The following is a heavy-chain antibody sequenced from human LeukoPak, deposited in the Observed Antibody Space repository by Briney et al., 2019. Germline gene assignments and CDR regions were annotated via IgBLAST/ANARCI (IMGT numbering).Heavy chain of an antibody. J-gene: IGHJ6*03. Sequence: PGGSLRLSCAGSGFTFSSYGMSWVRQAPGKGLEWVSAISGSGGSTYYADSVKGRFTISRDNSKNTLYLQMNSLRAEDTAVYYCARGLYGSGSYYHYYYYYYMDVWGKGTTVTISS. CDR3: ARGLYGSGSYYHYYYYYYMDV. CDR2: ISGSGGST. CDR1: GFTFSSYG. D-gene: IGHD3-10*01. V-gene: IGHV3-23*01.